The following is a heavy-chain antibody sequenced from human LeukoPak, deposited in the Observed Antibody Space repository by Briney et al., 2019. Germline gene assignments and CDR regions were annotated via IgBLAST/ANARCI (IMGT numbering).Heavy chain of an antibody. CDR3: AKQGPGHCGSTSCHGVDY. J-gene: IGHJ4*02. Sequence: ASVKVSCKASGYTFTSHAMNWVRQAPGQGLEWMGWINTNTGNPTYAQGFTGRFVFSLDTSVSTAYLQISSLKAEDTAVYFCAKQGPGHCGSTSCHGVDYWGQGTLVTVSS. CDR1: GYTFTSHA. V-gene: IGHV7-4-1*02. CDR2: INTNTGNP. D-gene: IGHD2-2*01.